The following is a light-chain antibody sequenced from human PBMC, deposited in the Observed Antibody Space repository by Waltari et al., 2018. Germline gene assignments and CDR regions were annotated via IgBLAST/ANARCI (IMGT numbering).Light chain of an antibody. V-gene: IGKV1-39*01. Sequence: DIQMTQSPSSLSASVGDRVTITCRATQSINNYLNWYQHKPGRAHKLLIYAASSLQSGVPSRFTGSGSGTHFTLTITSLQPEDFATYYCQQTFSIPRSSFGQGTKLEIK. CDR3: QQTFSIPRSS. CDR2: AAS. CDR1: QSINNY. J-gene: IGKJ2*01.